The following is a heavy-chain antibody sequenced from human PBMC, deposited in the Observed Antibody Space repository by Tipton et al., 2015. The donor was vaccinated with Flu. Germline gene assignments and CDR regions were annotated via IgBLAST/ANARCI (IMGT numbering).Heavy chain of an antibody. CDR3: ARGNGDASTYLDS. CDR2: INHSGTT. J-gene: IGHJ4*02. CDR1: GGSFSGYY. V-gene: IGHV4-34*01. Sequence: TLSLTCAVYGGSFSGYYWTWIRQPPGKGLEWIGEINHSGTTNYNPSLKSRVTVSVDTSKNQFSLKLRSVTAADTAVYYCARGNGDASTYLDSWGQGTLVTVSS. D-gene: IGHD2-8*01.